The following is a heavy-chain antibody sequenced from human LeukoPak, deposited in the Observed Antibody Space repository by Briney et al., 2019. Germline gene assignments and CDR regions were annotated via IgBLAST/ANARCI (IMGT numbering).Heavy chain of an antibody. D-gene: IGHD6-6*01. V-gene: IGHV3-7*03. CDR2: INSDGSEG. Sequence: GGSLRLSRAVSGFTFSGFWMSWSRQAPGKGLEWVASINSDGSEGYYADVVKGRFTISRDNAKNSLYLQINSLRAEDTAVYYCARSSYSSSSSVWGQGTMVTVSS. J-gene: IGHJ3*01. CDR1: GFTFSGFW. CDR3: ARSSYSSSSSV.